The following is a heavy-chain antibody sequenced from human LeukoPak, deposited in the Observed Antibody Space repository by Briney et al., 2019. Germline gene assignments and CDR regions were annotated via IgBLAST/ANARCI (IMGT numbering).Heavy chain of an antibody. Sequence: GGSLRLCCAASGFTFSSYGMHWVRQAPGKGLEWVAVIWYDGSNKYYADSVKGRFTISRDNSKNTLYLQMNSLRAEDTAVYYCARDPVTMVRGVITYYYYGMDVWGQGTTVTVSS. CDR2: IWYDGSNK. CDR3: ARDPVTMVRGVITYYYYGMDV. J-gene: IGHJ6*02. D-gene: IGHD3-10*01. V-gene: IGHV3-33*01. CDR1: GFTFSSYG.